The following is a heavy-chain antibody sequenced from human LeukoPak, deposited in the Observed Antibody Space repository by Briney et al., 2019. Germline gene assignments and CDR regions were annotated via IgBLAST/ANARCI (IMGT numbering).Heavy chain of an antibody. CDR3: ARVYLGESYYFDS. CDR1: GFNFGRYA. J-gene: IGHJ4*02. V-gene: IGHV3-30*03. D-gene: IGHD3-10*01. CDR2: VSHDGVTE. Sequence: PGGSLRLSCAASGFNFGRYAIHWVRQAPGKGLEWVGVVSHDGVTEDYQDSVRGRFTISRDTSTNMVYLQMNSLRAEDTAVYYCARVYLGESYYFDSWGQGTLVTVSS.